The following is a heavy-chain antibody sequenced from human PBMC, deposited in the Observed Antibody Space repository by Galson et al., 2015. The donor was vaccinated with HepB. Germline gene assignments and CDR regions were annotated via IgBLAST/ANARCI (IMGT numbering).Heavy chain of an antibody. CDR3: ARGVGATPDRAFDY. V-gene: IGHV1-69*13. D-gene: IGHD1-26*01. Sequence: SVKVSCKASGGTFSSYAISWVRQAPGQGLEWMGGIIPIFGTANYAQKFQGRVTITADESTSTAYMELSSLRSEDTAVYYCARGVGATPDRAFDYWGQGTLVTVSS. CDR1: GGTFSSYA. J-gene: IGHJ4*02. CDR2: IIPIFGTA.